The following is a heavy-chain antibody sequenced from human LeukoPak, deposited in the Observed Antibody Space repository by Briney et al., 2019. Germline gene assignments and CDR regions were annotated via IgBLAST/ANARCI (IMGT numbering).Heavy chain of an antibody. Sequence: GVSLRLSCVASGFNVNNYNRNWVRQAPGNEREWGSYITLSSSTIYYADSVKGRFTSSRDNAKNSVYLQMNSLRAEDAAVYYCAREPSYSSSWYTSCDYWGQGTLVTVSS. V-gene: IGHV3-48*01. CDR2: ITLSSSTI. D-gene: IGHD6-13*01. CDR1: GFNVNNYN. CDR3: AREPSYSSSWYTSCDY. J-gene: IGHJ4*02.